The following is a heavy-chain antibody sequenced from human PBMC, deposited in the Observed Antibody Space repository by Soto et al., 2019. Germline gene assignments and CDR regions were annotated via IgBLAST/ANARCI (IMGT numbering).Heavy chain of an antibody. CDR2: INPKSGGT. J-gene: IGHJ6*02. CDR1: GYSFTDYH. Sequence: ASVKVSCKASGYSFTDYHIHWVRQAPGQGLEWLGRINPKSGGTSTAQKFQGWVTMTTDTSISTASMELTRLTSDDTAIYYCARGDSTDCSNGVCSFFYNHDMGVWGQGTTVTVSS. V-gene: IGHV1-2*04. CDR3: ARGDSTDCSNGVCSFFYNHDMGV. D-gene: IGHD2-8*01.